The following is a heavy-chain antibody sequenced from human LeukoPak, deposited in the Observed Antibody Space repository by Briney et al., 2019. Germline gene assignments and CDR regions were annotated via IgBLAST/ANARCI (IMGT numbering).Heavy chain of an antibody. J-gene: IGHJ3*02. CDR3: AKEGMHLNAAFDI. D-gene: IGHD3-10*01. V-gene: IGHV3-23*01. Sequence: PGGSLRLSCAASGFTFSSYAMSWVRQAPGKGLEWVSGLTSGGGSTYYADSVKGRFTISRDNSKNTLYLQMNSLRAEDTALYYCAKEGMHLNAAFDIWGLGTMVTVSS. CDR2: LTSGGGST. CDR1: GFTFSSYA.